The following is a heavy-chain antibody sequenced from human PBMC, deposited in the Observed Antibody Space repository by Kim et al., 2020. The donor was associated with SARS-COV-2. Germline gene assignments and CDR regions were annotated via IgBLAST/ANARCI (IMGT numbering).Heavy chain of an antibody. CDR1: GYSFTSYW. V-gene: IGHV5-51*01. Sequence: GESLKISCKGSGYSFTSYWIGWVRQMPGKGLEWMGIIYPGDSDTRYSPSFQGQVTISADKSISTAYLQWSSLKASDTAMYYCARGLWFGELLYGIPGDYWGQGTLVTVSS. CDR3: ARGLWFGELLYGIPGDY. D-gene: IGHD3-10*01. J-gene: IGHJ4*02. CDR2: IYPGDSDT.